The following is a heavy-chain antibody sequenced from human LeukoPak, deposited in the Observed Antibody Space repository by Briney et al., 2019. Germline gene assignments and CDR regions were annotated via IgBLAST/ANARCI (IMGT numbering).Heavy chain of an antibody. J-gene: IGHJ4*02. CDR1: GGTFSSYT. Sequence: AVKVSCKASGGTFSSYTISWVRQAPGQGLEWMGRIIPILGISNYAQKFQGRVTITADKSTSTAYMELSSLRCEDTAVYYCARGYYDSSGYLVYWGQGTLVTVSS. CDR3: ARGYYDSSGYLVY. V-gene: IGHV1-69*02. D-gene: IGHD3-22*01. CDR2: IIPILGIS.